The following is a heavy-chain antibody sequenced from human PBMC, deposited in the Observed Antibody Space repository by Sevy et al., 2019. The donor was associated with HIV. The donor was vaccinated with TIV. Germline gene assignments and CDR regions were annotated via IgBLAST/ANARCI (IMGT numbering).Heavy chain of an antibody. CDR2: IKGKIYDGTI. J-gene: IGHJ4*02. CDR3: TTASGSQADYYNY. Sequence: GGSLRLSCAASGFTFSNAWMSWVRQAPGKGLEWVGRIKGKIYDGTIDYAAPVKGSLSISRDDSKNTLYLQMNSLKTEDTAVYYCTTASGSQADYYNYWGQGTLVTVSS. V-gene: IGHV3-15*01. D-gene: IGHD6-25*01. CDR1: GFTFSNAW.